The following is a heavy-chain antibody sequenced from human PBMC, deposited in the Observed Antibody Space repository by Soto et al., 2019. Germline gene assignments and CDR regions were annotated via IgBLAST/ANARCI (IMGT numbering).Heavy chain of an antibody. CDR1: GDRFSTYS. CDR3: ARGGKERFRGPGMDV. CDR2: IMTFFGAA. J-gene: IGHJ6*02. D-gene: IGHD1-1*01. V-gene: IGHV1-69*13. Sequence: SVKVSCKASGDRFSTYSFNWVRQAPGQGLEWLGGIMTFFGAAMYAQKFQGRVTITADELTTTVYMELSGLRYEDTAVYYCARGGKERFRGPGMDVWGQGTTVTVSS.